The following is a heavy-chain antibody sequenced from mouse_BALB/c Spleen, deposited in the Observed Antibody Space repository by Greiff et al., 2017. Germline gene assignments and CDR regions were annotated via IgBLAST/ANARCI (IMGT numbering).Heavy chain of an antibody. V-gene: IGHV14-3*02. CDR2: IDPANGNT. J-gene: IGHJ4*01. Sequence: VQLQQSGAELVKPGASVKLSCTASGFNIKDTYMHWVKQRPEQGLEWIGRIDPANGNTKYDPKFQGKATITADTSSNTAYLQLSSLTSEDTAVYYCARSGFSYYGSSPLAMDYWGQGTSVTVSS. CDR3: ARSGFSYYGSSPLAMDY. CDR1: GFNIKDTY. D-gene: IGHD1-1*01.